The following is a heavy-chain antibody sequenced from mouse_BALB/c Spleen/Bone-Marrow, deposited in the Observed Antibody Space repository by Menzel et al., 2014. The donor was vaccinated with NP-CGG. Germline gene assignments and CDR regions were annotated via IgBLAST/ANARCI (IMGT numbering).Heavy chain of an antibody. Sequence: VQLQQSGAELVRPGSSVKISCKASGYAFSSYWMSWVKQRPGQGLEWIGQIYPGDGDTNYNGKFKGKAALTADKSSSPAYMQLSRRTSEDSAVYFCARWLPAMDYWGQGTSVTVSA. CDR1: GYAFSSYW. D-gene: IGHD2-2*01. J-gene: IGHJ4*01. CDR3: ARWLPAMDY. V-gene: IGHV1-80*01. CDR2: IYPGDGDT.